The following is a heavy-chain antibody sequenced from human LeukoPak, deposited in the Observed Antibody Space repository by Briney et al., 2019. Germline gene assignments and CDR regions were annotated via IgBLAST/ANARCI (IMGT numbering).Heavy chain of an antibody. CDR3: ARDGRGHWDTRIWYLGNWFDP. V-gene: IGHV1-18*01. Sequence: ASVKVSCKASGYTFTTYGISWVRQAPGQGPEWMGWISTYSGNTHYAQELQGRVTLTTDTSTSTAYMDLRSLRSDDPAVYYCARDGRGHWDTRIWYLGNWFDPWGQGTLVTVSS. J-gene: IGHJ5*02. CDR1: GYTFTTYG. D-gene: IGHD6-13*01. CDR2: ISTYSGNT.